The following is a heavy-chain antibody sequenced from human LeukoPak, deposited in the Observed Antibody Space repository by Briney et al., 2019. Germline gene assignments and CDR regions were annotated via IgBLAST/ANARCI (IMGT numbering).Heavy chain of an antibody. J-gene: IGHJ4*02. CDR3: ARDSSAMFDY. Sequence: SQTLSLTSAISGDSVSSNSAAWNWIRQSPSRGLEWLGRTYYRSKWYNDYAISMKGRITINPDTSKNQFSLQMNSVTPEDTAVYYCARDSSAMFDYWGQGTLVAVSS. D-gene: IGHD2-2*01. CDR1: GDSVSSNSAA. V-gene: IGHV6-1*01. CDR2: TYYRSKWYN.